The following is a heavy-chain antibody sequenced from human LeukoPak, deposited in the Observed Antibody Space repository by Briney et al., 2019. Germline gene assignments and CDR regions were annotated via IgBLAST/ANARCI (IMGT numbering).Heavy chain of an antibody. CDR2: ISGGGT. V-gene: IGHV3-53*01. J-gene: IGHJ4*02. D-gene: IGHD1-26*01. CDR3: AKRGAEVGATVAPGDY. CDR1: GFTVSSNY. Sequence: GGSLRLSCAASGFTVSSNYMSWVRQAPGKGLEWVSAISGGGTYYADSVKGRFTISRDNSKNTLYLQMNSLRPEDTAVYYCAKRGAEVGATVAPGDYWGQGTLVTVSS.